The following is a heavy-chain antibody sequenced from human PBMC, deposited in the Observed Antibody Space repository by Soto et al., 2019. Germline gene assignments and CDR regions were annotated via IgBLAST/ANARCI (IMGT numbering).Heavy chain of an antibody. CDR3: AKSGLRVGGHWFDH. CDR2: ISGSGGST. J-gene: IGHJ5*02. CDR1: GFPFSSYA. D-gene: IGHD1-26*01. Sequence: PRGSLRLSCAASGFPFSSYAMSWVRQSPGKGLEWVSAISGSGGSTYYADSVKGRFTISRENSKNTLYLQMNSLRAEDTAVYYCAKSGLRVGGHWFDHGGQVTLVTVS. V-gene: IGHV3-23*01.